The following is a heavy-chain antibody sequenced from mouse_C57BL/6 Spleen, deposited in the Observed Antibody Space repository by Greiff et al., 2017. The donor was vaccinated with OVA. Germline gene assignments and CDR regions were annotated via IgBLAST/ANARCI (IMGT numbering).Heavy chain of an antibody. Sequence: DVKLVESGPGMVKPSQSLSLTCTVTGYSITSGYDWHWIRHFPGNKLEWMGYISYSGSTNYNPSLKSRISITHDTSKNHFFLKLNSVTTEDTATYYCAREDWDYFDYWGQGTTLTVSS. CDR1: GYSITSGYD. D-gene: IGHD4-1*01. CDR3: AREDWDYFDY. V-gene: IGHV3-1*01. J-gene: IGHJ2*01. CDR2: ISYSGST.